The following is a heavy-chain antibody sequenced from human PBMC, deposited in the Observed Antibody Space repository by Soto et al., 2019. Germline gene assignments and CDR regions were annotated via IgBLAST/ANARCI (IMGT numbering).Heavy chain of an antibody. CDR2: IYYSGST. D-gene: IGHD6-6*01. CDR3: ASLQKTYSSSSAYYFDY. Sequence: SETLSLTCTVSGGSISSSSYYWGWIRQPPGKGLEWIGSIYYSGSTYYNPSLKSRVTISVDTSKNQFSLKLSSVTAADTAVYYCASLQKTYSSSSAYYFDYWGQGTLVTVSS. J-gene: IGHJ4*02. CDR1: GGSISSSSYY. V-gene: IGHV4-39*01.